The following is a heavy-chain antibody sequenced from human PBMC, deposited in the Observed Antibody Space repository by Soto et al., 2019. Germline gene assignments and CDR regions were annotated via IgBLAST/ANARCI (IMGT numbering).Heavy chain of an antibody. V-gene: IGHV3-74*01. J-gene: IGHJ4*02. Sequence: GGSLRLSCAASGFTFSNYWTHWVRQAPGKGLVWVSRINSDGSSATYADSVKGRFTISRDNAKNTLYLQMNSLGAEDTAVYYCARSVSGYFDFWGQGTLVTVSS. CDR2: INSDGSSA. CDR3: ARSVSGYFDF. D-gene: IGHD1-26*01. CDR1: GFTFSNYW.